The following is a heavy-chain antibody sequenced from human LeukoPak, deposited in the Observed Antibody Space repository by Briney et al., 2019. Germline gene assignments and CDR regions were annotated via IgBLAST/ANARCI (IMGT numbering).Heavy chain of an antibody. J-gene: IGHJ5*02. CDR2: IRYDGSNK. CDR1: GFTFSSYG. CDR3: AKDLGWFQVSGHWFDP. V-gene: IGHV3-30*02. D-gene: IGHD3/OR15-3a*01. Sequence: GGSLRLSCAASGFTFSSYGMHWVRQAPGKGLEWVAFIRYDGSNKYYADSVKGRFTISRDNSKNTLYLQMNSLRAEDTAVYYCAKDLGWFQVSGHWFDPWGQGTLVTVSS.